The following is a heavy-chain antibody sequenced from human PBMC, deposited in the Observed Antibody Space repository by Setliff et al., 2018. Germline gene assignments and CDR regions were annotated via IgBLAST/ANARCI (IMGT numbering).Heavy chain of an antibody. CDR1: GGSFSDYW. CDR2: IHHSGST. J-gene: IGHJ2*01. CDR3: ARGTKTMVINYWYFDV. V-gene: IGHV4-34*01. Sequence: SETLSLTCAVYGGSFSDYWWSWIRQLPGKGLEWIAEIHHSGSTNFHPSLKSRVAISEDPSKNQFYLNLRSVTAADTAVYFCARGTKTMVINYWYFDVWGRGTPVTVSS. D-gene: IGHD4-17*01.